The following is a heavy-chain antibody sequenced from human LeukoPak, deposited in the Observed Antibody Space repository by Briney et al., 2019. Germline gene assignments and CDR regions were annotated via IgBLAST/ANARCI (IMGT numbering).Heavy chain of an antibody. CDR1: GFSVSDYY. J-gene: IGHJ5*02. CDR3: ARGTYYSGSGPGNWFDP. CDR2: ITKKTAI. Sequence: GGSLRLSCAASGFSVSDYYMNWIRQSPGKGLEWVSHITKKTAIEYADSVKGRFTISRDNANNLLLLQMDSLRPEDTGVYYCARGTYYSGSGPGNWFDPWVHPTLVTVSS. V-gene: IGHV3-11*01. D-gene: IGHD3-10*01.